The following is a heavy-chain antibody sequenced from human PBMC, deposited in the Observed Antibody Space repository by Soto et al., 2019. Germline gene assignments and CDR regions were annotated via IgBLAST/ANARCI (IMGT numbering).Heavy chain of an antibody. J-gene: IGHJ4*02. V-gene: IGHV1-69*13. CDR1: GGALNTFG. D-gene: IGHD4-17*01. CDR2: IIPFFRTA. Sequence: SVKVSCKASGGALNTFGFSWVRQAPGQGLEWMGGIIPFFRTANYAQKFQDRVTITADESTSTVYMDLRSLRSEDTAKYYCARSPPMDSGDKYFYDFWGQGALVTVSS. CDR3: ARSPPMDSGDKYFYDF.